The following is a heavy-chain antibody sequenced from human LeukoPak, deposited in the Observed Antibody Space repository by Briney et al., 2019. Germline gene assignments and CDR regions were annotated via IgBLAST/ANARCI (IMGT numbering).Heavy chain of an antibody. Sequence: SVKVSCKASRGTFSSYAISWVRQAPGQGLEWMGGIIPIFGTANYAQKFQGRVTITTDESTSTAYMELSSLRSEDTAVYYCARVGRIAAAIRAGGYYYYYMDVWGKGTTVTVAS. CDR1: RGTFSSYA. CDR3: ARVGRIAAAIRAGGYYYYYMDV. V-gene: IGHV1-69*05. D-gene: IGHD6-13*01. J-gene: IGHJ6*03. CDR2: IIPIFGTA.